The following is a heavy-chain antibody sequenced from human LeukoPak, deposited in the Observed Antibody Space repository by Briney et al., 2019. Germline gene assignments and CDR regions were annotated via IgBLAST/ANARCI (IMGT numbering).Heavy chain of an antibody. CDR3: ARVLVPKIGVFDI. J-gene: IGHJ4*02. CDR1: GYTFTGNY. V-gene: IGHV1-2*02. D-gene: IGHD3-10*01. Sequence: ASVKFSCNASGYTFTGNYMHWVRQAPAQGLEWMGWINPNSGGTNYAHKFQGRVTMTRDTSTTTCYMELSVLRSDDTAVYYCARVLVPKIGVFDIWGQGTLVTVS. CDR2: INPNSGGT.